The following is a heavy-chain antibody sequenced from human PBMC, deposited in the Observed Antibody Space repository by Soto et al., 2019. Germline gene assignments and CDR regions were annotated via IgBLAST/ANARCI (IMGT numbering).Heavy chain of an antibody. V-gene: IGHV3-7*01. CDR3: ARDKTTAWSPNWFDP. CDR2: IDRDGTEK. Sequence: EVQLVESGGGLVQPGGSLRLSCAASGFTFSNYWMGWVRHAPGKGLEWVANIDRDGTEKSYVVSVKGRFSISRDNTKDSLSLQMNSLRGEDTGVYYCARDKTTAWSPNWFDPWGQGTLVTVSS. D-gene: IGHD4-17*01. CDR1: GFTFSNYW. J-gene: IGHJ5*02.